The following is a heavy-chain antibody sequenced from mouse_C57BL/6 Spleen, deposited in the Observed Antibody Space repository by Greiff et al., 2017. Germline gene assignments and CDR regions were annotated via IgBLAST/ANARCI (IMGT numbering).Heavy chain of an antibody. J-gene: IGHJ1*03. Sequence: ESGPGLVKPSQSLSLTCSVTGYSITSGYYWNWIRQFPGNKLEWMGYISYDGSNNYNPSLKNRISITRDTSKNQFFLKLNSVTTEDTATYYCARGWTGTDWYFDVWGTGTTVTVSS. V-gene: IGHV3-6*01. CDR2: ISYDGSN. CDR1: GYSITSGYY. CDR3: ARGWTGTDWYFDV. D-gene: IGHD4-1*01.